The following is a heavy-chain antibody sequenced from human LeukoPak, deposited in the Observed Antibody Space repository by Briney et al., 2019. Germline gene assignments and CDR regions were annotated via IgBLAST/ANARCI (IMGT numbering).Heavy chain of an antibody. V-gene: IGHV1-2*02. CDR2: INPNSGST. CDR3: ARVDYGSGSYAHDY. D-gene: IGHD3-10*01. Sequence: SVKVSCKASGYTFTGYYMHWVRQAPGQGLEWMGWINPNSGSTNYAQKFQGRVTMTRDTSISTAYMELSRLRSDDTAVYYCARVDYGSGSYAHDYWGQGTLVTVSS. J-gene: IGHJ4*02. CDR1: GYTFTGYY.